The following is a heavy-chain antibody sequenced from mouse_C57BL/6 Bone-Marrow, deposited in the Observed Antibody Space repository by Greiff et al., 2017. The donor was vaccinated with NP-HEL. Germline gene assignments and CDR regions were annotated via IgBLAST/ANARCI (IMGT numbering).Heavy chain of an antibody. D-gene: IGHD2-1*01. CDR2: IWRGGST. J-gene: IGHJ3*01. V-gene: IGHV2-5*01. CDR3: AKNGGNYGFFAY. CDR1: GFSLTSYG. Sequence: VQRVESGPGLVQPSQSLSITCTVSGFSLTSYGVHWVRQSPGKGLEWLGVIWRGGSTDYNAAFMSRLSITKDNSKSQVFFKMNSLQADDTAIYYCAKNGGNYGFFAYWGQGTLVTVSA.